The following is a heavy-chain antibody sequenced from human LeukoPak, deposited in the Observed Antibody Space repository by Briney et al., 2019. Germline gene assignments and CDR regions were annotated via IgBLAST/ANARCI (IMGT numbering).Heavy chain of an antibody. Sequence: GASVKVSCKASGYTFTSYYMHWVRQAPGQGLEWLGWINPNSGVTNYAQKFQGRVTMARDTSISTAYMELSRLRSDDTAVYYCARTWGVEMATISTIDYWGQGTLVTVSS. CDR3: ARTWGVEMATISTIDY. D-gene: IGHD5-24*01. J-gene: IGHJ4*02. CDR2: INPNSGVT. V-gene: IGHV1-2*02. CDR1: GYTFTSYY.